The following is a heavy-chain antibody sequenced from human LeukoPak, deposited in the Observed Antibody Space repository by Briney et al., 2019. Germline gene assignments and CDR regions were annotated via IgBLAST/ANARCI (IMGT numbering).Heavy chain of an antibody. CDR2: IYYSGST. J-gene: IGHJ3*02. CDR3: ARGFERLKSGSYHPDAFDI. Sequence: SETLSLTCTVSGGSISSYYWSWIRQPPGKGLEWIGYIYYSGSTNYNPSLKSRVTISVDTSKNQFSLKLSSVTAADTAVYYCARGFERLKSGSYHPDAFDIWGQGTMVTVSS. D-gene: IGHD1-26*01. CDR1: GGSISSYY. V-gene: IGHV4-59*12.